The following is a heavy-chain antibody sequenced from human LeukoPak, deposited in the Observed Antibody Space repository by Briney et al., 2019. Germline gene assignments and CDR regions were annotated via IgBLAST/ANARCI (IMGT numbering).Heavy chain of an antibody. Sequence: ASVKVSCMASGYSFIYYAVHWVRQAPGQRLEWMGWVHGGSGDTRYSQTFQDRVTITRDTSASTVYMDLSSLTSEDTAVYYCARGATGFDYWGQGTLVTVSS. V-gene: IGHV1-3*01. J-gene: IGHJ4*02. CDR2: VHGGSGDT. CDR3: ARGATGFDY. CDR1: GYSFIYYA. D-gene: IGHD5-12*01.